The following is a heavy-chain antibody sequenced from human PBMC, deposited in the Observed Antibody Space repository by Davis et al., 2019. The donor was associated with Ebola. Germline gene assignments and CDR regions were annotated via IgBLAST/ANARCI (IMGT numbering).Heavy chain of an antibody. D-gene: IGHD3-22*01. Sequence: GESLKISCAASGFTFDDYGMSWVRQAPGKGLEWVSGINWNGGSTGYADSVKGRFTISRDNAKNSLYLQMNSLRAEDTAVYYCARDRGTMIRFDPWGQGTLVTVSS. CDR3: ARDRGTMIRFDP. J-gene: IGHJ5*02. CDR2: INWNGGST. CDR1: GFTFDDYG. V-gene: IGHV3-20*04.